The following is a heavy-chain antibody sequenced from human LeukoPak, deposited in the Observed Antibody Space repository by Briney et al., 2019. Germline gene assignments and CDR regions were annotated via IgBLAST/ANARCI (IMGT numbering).Heavy chain of an antibody. V-gene: IGHV1-2*02. CDR3: ARASYYYDSSGYPGYYFDY. Sequence: ASVKVSCKASGYTFTDYYMHWVRQAPGQGLEWMGWINPNSGGTNYAQKFQGRATMTRDTAISTAYMELSRLRSDDTAVYYCARASYYYDSSGYPGYYFDYWGQGTLVTVSS. D-gene: IGHD3-22*01. CDR2: INPNSGGT. J-gene: IGHJ4*02. CDR1: GYTFTDYY.